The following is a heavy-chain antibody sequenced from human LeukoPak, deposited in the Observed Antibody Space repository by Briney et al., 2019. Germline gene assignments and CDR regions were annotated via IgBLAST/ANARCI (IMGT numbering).Heavy chain of an antibody. D-gene: IGHD3-3*01. CDR3: ASLPGEVSWFDP. V-gene: IGHV1-69*05. J-gene: IGHJ5*02. CDR2: MIPIFGTA. Sequence: SSVKVSCKASGGTFSSYAISWVGQARGQGLEWMGRMIPIFGTANYAQKFQGRVTITTDESTRTEYMEMSRLRDEGTAVYYCASLPGEVSWFDPWGQGTLVTVSS. CDR1: GGTFSSYA.